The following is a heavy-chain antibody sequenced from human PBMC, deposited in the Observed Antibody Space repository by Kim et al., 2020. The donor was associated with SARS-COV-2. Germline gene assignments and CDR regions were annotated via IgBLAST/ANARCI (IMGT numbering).Heavy chain of an antibody. CDR3: AKDRPEEGTYYDFWSGQPTPDY. J-gene: IGHJ4*02. CDR1: GFTFSSYG. CDR2: ISYDGSNK. D-gene: IGHD3-3*01. V-gene: IGHV3-30*18. Sequence: GGSLRLSCAASGFTFSSYGMHWVRQAPGKGLEWVAVISYDGSNKYYADSVKGRFTISRDNSKNTLYLQMNSLRAEDTAVYYCAKDRPEEGTYYDFWSGQPTPDYWGQGTLVTVSS.